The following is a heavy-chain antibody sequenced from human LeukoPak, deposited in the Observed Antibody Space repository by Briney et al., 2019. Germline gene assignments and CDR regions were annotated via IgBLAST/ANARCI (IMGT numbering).Heavy chain of an antibody. D-gene: IGHD2-15*01. CDR3: AKTLGYCSGGSCYSGVIDY. J-gene: IGHJ4*02. CDR1: GFTFSSYA. V-gene: IGHV3-23*01. Sequence: GGSLRLSCAASGFTFSSYAMNWVRQAPGKGLEWVSGISGSGTNTDYIDSVKGRFTVSRDNSKNTLYLQMSSLRAEDTAVYYCAKTLGYCSGGSCYSGVIDYWGQGTLVTVSS. CDR2: ISGSGTNT.